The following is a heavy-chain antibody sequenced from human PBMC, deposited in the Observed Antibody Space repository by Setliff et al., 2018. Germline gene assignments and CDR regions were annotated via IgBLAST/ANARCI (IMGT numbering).Heavy chain of an antibody. J-gene: IGHJ4*02. Sequence: ASVKVSCKASGYTFTNYYINWVRQAPGQGLEWMGIINPRAGTTSYAQKLQGRVTMTRDTSTNTVYMELSSLRSEDTAVYYCARAPLESGYYYGQGHYFDNWGQGTLVTVSS. CDR3: ARAPLESGYYYGQGHYFDN. CDR1: GYTFTNYY. V-gene: IGHV1-46*03. D-gene: IGHD5-18*01. CDR2: INPRAGTT.